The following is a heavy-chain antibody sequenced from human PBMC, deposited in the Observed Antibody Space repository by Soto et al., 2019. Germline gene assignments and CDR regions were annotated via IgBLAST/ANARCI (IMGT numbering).Heavy chain of an antibody. CDR2: IYYSGST. D-gene: IGHD3-22*01. J-gene: IGHJ4*02. V-gene: IGHV4-59*01. CDR3: AGGSSGYPYYFDY. CDR1: GGSISSYY. Sequence: SETLSLTCTVSGGSISSYYWSWIRQPPGKGLEWIGYIYYSGSTNYNPSLKSRVTISVDTSKNQFSLKLSSVTAADTAVYYCAGGSSGYPYYFDYWGQGTLVTVSS.